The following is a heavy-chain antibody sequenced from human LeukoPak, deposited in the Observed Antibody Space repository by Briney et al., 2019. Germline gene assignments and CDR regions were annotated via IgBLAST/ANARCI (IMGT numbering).Heavy chain of an antibody. CDR3: ACLTTGDAFDI. Sequence: SETLSLTCTVSGGSISSYYWSWIRQPPGKGLEWIGYIYYSGSTNYNPSLKSRVTISVDTSKNQFSLKLSSVTAADTAVYYCACLTTGDAFDIWGQGTMVTVSS. D-gene: IGHD3-22*01. CDR1: GGSISSYY. CDR2: IYYSGST. V-gene: IGHV4-59*12. J-gene: IGHJ3*02.